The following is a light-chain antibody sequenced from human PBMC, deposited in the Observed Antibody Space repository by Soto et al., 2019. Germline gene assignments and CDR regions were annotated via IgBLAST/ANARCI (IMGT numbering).Light chain of an antibody. Sequence: ELVLTQSPGTLSLSPGERATLSCRASQSVSSSYLAWYQQKPGQAPRLLIYGASSRPTGIPDRFSGSGSGTDFTLTISRLEPEDFAVYYCQQYGSSSTVGQGTRLENK. CDR2: GAS. CDR1: QSVSSSY. V-gene: IGKV3-20*01. CDR3: QQYGSSST. J-gene: IGKJ5*01.